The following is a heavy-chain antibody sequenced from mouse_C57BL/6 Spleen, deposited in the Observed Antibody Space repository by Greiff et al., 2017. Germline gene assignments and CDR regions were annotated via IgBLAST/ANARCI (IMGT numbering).Heavy chain of an antibody. CDR1: GYTFTSYW. Sequence: VQLQQPGAELVKPGASVKMSCKASGYTFTSYWITWVKQRPGQGLEWIGDIFPGSGSTNYNEKFKSKATLTVDTSSSTAYMQLSSLTSEDSAVYYCARHTTVVTRAMDYWGQGTSVTVSS. CDR2: IFPGSGST. CDR3: ARHTTVVTRAMDY. V-gene: IGHV1-55*01. D-gene: IGHD1-1*01. J-gene: IGHJ4*01.